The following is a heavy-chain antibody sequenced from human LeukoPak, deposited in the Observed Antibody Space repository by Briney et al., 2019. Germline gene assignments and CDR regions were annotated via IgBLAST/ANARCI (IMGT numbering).Heavy chain of an antibody. V-gene: IGHV1-3*01. CDR1: GYTFTSYA. CDR2: INAGNGNT. D-gene: IGHD1-1*01. Sequence: GASVKVSCKASGYTFTSYAMHWVRQAPGQRLEWMGWINAGNGNTKYSQKFQGRVTITRDTSASTAYMELSSLRSEDTAVYYCHVQFGTKHGGDFDWGQGTLVTVSS. J-gene: IGHJ4*02. CDR3: HVQFGTKHGGDFD.